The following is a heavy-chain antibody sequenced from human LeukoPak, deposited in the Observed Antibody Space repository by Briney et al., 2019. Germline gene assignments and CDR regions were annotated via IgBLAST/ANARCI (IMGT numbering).Heavy chain of an antibody. CDR1: GYTFTSYD. CDR3: AREGVRSSCYDY. V-gene: IGHV1-8*01. D-gene: IGHD6-13*01. J-gene: IGHJ4*02. CDR2: MNPNSGNT. Sequence: ASVKVSCKASGYTFTSYDINWVRQATGQGLEWMGWMNPNSGNTGYAQKFQGRVTMTRNTSISTAYMELSSLRSEDTAVYYCAREGVRSSCYDYWGQGTLVTVSS.